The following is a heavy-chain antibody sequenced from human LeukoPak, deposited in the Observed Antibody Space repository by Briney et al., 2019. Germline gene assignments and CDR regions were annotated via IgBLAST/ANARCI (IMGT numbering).Heavy chain of an antibody. CDR1: GFPFSSYA. V-gene: IGHV3-7*03. Sequence: GGSLRLSCAASGFPFSSYAMTWVRQAPGKGLEWVANIKPDGTTKFYVDSVKGRFTISRDNALNSLYLQMNSLRAEDTAIYYCARSIPYGTTWYGRSDYWGQGTLVTVSS. D-gene: IGHD6-13*01. CDR2: IKPDGTTK. CDR3: ARSIPYGTTWYGRSDY. J-gene: IGHJ4*02.